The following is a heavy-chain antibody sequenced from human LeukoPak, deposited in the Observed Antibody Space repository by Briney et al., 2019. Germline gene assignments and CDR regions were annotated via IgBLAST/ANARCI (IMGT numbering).Heavy chain of an antibody. J-gene: IGHJ4*02. CDR2: ISGSGGST. CDR3: ARGGSYFDISGYYFY. Sequence: GGSLRLSCAASGFTFSSYAMSWVRQAPGKGLEWVSTISGSGGSTYYADSVKGRFTISRDNSKNTLYLQMNSLRTEDTAVYYCARGGSYFDISGYYFYWGQGTLVTVSS. V-gene: IGHV3-23*01. D-gene: IGHD3-22*01. CDR1: GFTFSSYA.